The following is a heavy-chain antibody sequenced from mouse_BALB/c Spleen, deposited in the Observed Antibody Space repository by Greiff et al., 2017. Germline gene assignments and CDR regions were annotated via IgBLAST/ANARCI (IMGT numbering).Heavy chain of an antibody. CDR1: GYTFTNYW. D-gene: IGHD1-1*01. CDR3: ARDYGSSLDY. Sequence: QVQLKQSGAELVRPGTSVKISCKASGYTFTNYWLGWVKQRPGHGLEWIGDIYPGGGYTNYNEKFKDKATLTVDKSSSTAYMQLSSPTSEDSAVYYCARDYGSSLDYWGQGTTLTVSS. CDR2: IYPGGGYT. J-gene: IGHJ2*01. V-gene: IGHV1-63*01.